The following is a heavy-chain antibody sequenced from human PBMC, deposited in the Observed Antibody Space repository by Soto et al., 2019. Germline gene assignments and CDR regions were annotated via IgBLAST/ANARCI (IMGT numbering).Heavy chain of an antibody. CDR3: VTGWSEY. D-gene: IGHD2-15*01. CDR2: MNPDGSFI. CDR1: EFTFSSSW. Sequence: LRLSCVVSEFTFSSSWMHWVRQGPGKGLVWVSRMNPDGSFINYADSVKGRFTTSRDNAKNMLYLQMNSLRAEDTALYYRVTGWSEYWGQGTLVTVSS. V-gene: IGHV3-74*01. J-gene: IGHJ4*02.